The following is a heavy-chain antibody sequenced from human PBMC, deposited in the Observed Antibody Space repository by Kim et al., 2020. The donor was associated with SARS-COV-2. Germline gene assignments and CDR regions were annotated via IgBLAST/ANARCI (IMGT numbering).Heavy chain of an antibody. CDR3: AREDSGTYYRADS. J-gene: IGHJ4*02. V-gene: IGHV4-34*01. CDR1: GGSLSGYY. D-gene: IGHD1-26*01. CDR2: INHSGST. Sequence: SETLSLTCAVYGGSLSGYYWSWIRQPPGKWLQWIGEINHSGSTNYNPSLKSRVTISVDTSKKQFSLKLSSVTAADTAVYYCAREDSGTYYRADSWGRGTPVAVSS.